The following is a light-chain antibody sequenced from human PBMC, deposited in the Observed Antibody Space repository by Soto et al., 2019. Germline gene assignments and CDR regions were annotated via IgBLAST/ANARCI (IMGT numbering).Light chain of an antibody. J-gene: IGKJ1*01. V-gene: IGKV3-15*01. CDR1: QSISIS. CDR2: GAS. CDR3: QEYDNGPPEGR. Sequence: TVLTQSPATLAVSPAEGATLSCRASQSISISLVWYQPILGHLPGLLVYGASARATGIPARFSSSRTGTVFTLTISSLQSEDSVAYHWQEYDNGPPEGRFAQGTKV.